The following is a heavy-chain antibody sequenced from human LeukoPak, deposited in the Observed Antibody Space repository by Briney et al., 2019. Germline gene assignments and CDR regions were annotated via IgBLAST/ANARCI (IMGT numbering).Heavy chain of an antibody. J-gene: IGHJ3*02. CDR1: GDSISSYY. V-gene: IGHV4-59*01. CDR2: IYHSGST. CDR3: ARGDYYDSSGSDPAFDI. Sequence: SETLSLTCTVSGDSISSYYWSWIRQPPGKGLEWIGYIYHSGSTNYNPSLKSRVTISLDTSKKHFSLKLSSVTAADTAVYYCARGDYYDSSGSDPAFDIWGQGTMVTVSS. D-gene: IGHD3-22*01.